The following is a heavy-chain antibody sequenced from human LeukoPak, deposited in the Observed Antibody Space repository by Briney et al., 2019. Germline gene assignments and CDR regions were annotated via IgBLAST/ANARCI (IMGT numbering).Heavy chain of an antibody. CDR2: IYTSGST. Sequence: PSETLSLTCTVSGGSLSSYYWSWIRQPAGTGLEWIGRIYTSGSTNYNPSLKSRVTTSVDTSKNQFSLKLSSVTAADTAVYYCARGGNSGAFDIWGQGTMVTVSS. J-gene: IGHJ3*02. CDR1: GGSLSSYY. D-gene: IGHD4-23*01. CDR3: ARGGNSGAFDI. V-gene: IGHV4-4*07.